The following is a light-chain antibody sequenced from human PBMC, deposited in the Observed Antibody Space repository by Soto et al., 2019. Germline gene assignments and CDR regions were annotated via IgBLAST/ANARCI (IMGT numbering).Light chain of an antibody. J-gene: IGKJ3*01. V-gene: IGKV1-39*01. CDR2: AAS. CDR3: QHSYTTPFT. CDR1: QPISSY. Sequence: DIQMTQSPSSLSASVGDRVIITCRASQPISSYLHWYQQKPGRAPKVLIYAASNLQSGVPSRFSGSGSGTDFTLTISSLQPEDFASYYCQHSYTTPFTFGPGTKVDIK.